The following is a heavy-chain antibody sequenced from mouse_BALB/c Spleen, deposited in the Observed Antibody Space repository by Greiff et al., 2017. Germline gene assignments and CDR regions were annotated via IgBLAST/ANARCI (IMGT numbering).Heavy chain of an antibody. Sequence: QVQLQQSGPELVKPGASVRISCKASGYTFTSYSIHWVKQRPGQGLEWIGWIYPGNVNTKYNEKFKGKATLTADKSSSTAYMQLSSLTSEDSAVYFCANLDGSSPFAYWGQETLVTVSA. CDR2: IYPGNVNT. J-gene: IGHJ3*01. CDR1: GYTFTSYS. V-gene: IGHV1S56*01. D-gene: IGHD1-1*01. CDR3: ANLDGSSPFAY.